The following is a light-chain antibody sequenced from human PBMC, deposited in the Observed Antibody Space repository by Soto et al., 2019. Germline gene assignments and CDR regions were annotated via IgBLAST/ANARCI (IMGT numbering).Light chain of an antibody. CDR1: QSVSDW. CDR3: QQVSNFPIT. V-gene: IGKV1-12*01. Sequence: DIQMTQSPSSVSASVGDRVTITCRASQSVSDWLAWYQQKPGKAPKLLIYFASRLQSGVPSRFSGDGSGNDFTLTINSLQPEDFATYYCQQVSNFPITFGQGTRLEIK. CDR2: FAS. J-gene: IGKJ5*01.